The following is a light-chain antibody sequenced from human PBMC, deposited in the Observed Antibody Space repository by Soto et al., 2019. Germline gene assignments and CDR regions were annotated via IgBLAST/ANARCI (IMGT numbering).Light chain of an antibody. V-gene: IGLV2-14*01. CDR3: SSYTDSSTYV. CDR1: SSGVGAYNS. CDR2: EVI. J-gene: IGLJ1*01. Sequence: QSVLTQPASVSGSRGQSITISCTGTSSGVGAYNSVSWYQHHPGKAPKLIIYEVINRPSGVFNRFSAYKSGNTASLIISGLQAEDEADYYCSSYTDSSTYVFGTGTRSPS.